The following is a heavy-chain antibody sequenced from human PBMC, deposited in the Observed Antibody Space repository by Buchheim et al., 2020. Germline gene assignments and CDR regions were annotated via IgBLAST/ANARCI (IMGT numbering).Heavy chain of an antibody. D-gene: IGHD2-15*01. J-gene: IGHJ4*02. V-gene: IGHV3-30*18. CDR1: GFTFSSYG. CDR2: ISYDGSNK. CDR3: AKDPRSSKGYRSGGSCYYFDY. Sequence: QVQLVESGGGVVQPGRSLRLSCAASGFTFSSYGMHWVRQAPGKGLEWVAVISYDGSNKYYADSVKGRFTISRDNSKNTLYLQMNSLRAEDTAVYYCAKDPRSSKGYRSGGSCYYFDYWGQGTL.